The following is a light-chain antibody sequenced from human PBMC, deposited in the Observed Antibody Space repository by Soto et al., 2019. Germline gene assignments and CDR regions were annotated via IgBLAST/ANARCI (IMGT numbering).Light chain of an antibody. J-gene: IGKJ1*01. Sequence: DIQMTQSPSTLSASVGDGVTITCRASETITTSLAWYQQQPGTAPKVLIYDASTLESGAPSRFSGSGSGTEFTLTISSLQPADFATYYCQQYGSYPRTFGQGTKVDIK. V-gene: IGKV1-5*01. CDR1: ETITTS. CDR2: DAS. CDR3: QQYGSYPRT.